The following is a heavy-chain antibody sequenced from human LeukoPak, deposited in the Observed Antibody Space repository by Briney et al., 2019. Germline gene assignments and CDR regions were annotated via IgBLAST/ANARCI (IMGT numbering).Heavy chain of an antibody. Sequence: SETLSLTCTVSGASISSYYWSWIRQPPGKGLEWIAYIYYRGITSYNPSLKSRVSISVDTSKNQISLKLSSVTAADTAVYYCARHRAYSSSSPFDYWGQGTLVTVSS. CDR2: IYYRGIT. CDR1: GASISSYY. D-gene: IGHD6-6*01. V-gene: IGHV4-59*08. CDR3: ARHRAYSSSSPFDY. J-gene: IGHJ4*02.